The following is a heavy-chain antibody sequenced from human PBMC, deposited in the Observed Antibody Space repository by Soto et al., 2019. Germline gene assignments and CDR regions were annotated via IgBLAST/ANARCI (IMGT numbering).Heavy chain of an antibody. J-gene: IGHJ6*02. D-gene: IGHD6-6*01. CDR2: ISYAGSNK. CDR3: ARDRSSSSYYYYGMDV. CDR1: GFTFSSSA. Sequence: QVQLVESGGGVVQPGRSLRLSCAASGFTFSSSAMHWVRQAPGKGLEWVAVISYAGSNKYYADSVKGRFTISRDNSKNTLDLQKNSLRAEDTAVYYCARDRSSSSYYYYGMDVWGQGTTGTGSS. V-gene: IGHV3-30-3*01.